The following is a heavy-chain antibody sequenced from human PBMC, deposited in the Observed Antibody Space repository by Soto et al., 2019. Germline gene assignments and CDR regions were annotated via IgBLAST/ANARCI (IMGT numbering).Heavy chain of an antibody. J-gene: IGHJ4*02. CDR2: INPSGGST. Sequence: ASVKVSCKASGYTFTSYYMHWVRQAPGQGLEWMGIINPSGGSTNYAQKFQGRVTMTRETSTSTVYMELSSLRSEDTAVYYCARESDSSSSGGIFGYSGQGTLVTVSS. CDR3: ARESDSSSSGGIFGY. D-gene: IGHD6-6*01. V-gene: IGHV1-46*01. CDR1: GYTFTSYY.